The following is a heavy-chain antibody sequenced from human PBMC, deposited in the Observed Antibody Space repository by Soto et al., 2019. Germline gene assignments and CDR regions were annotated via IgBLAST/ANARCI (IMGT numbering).Heavy chain of an antibody. V-gene: IGHV3-21*02. CDR1: GFTFSLYT. CDR3: AKDDYGDYPRFDY. D-gene: IGHD4-17*01. Sequence: EVQLVESGGGLVKPGGSLRLSCAGSGFTFSLYTMNWVRQAPGKGLEWVSSISSDGTYIYYADSVKGRFTVSRDNAKNSLFLQMTSLSAEDTAVYYCAKDDYGDYPRFDYWGQGTLVTVSS. CDR2: ISSDGTYI. J-gene: IGHJ4*02.